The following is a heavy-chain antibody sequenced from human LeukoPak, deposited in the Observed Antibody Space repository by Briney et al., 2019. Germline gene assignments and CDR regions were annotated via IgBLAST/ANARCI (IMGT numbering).Heavy chain of an antibody. CDR2: VKQDGSEK. V-gene: IGHV3-7*01. CDR1: GFTFSSYW. D-gene: IGHD1-20*01. Sequence: PGGSLRLSCAASGFTFSSYWMSWVRQAPGKGLEWVASVKQDGSEKYSVDSVRGRFTISRDNAKNSLYLQMNSLRAEDTAVYYCARDFNWNLDYWGQGTLVTVPS. J-gene: IGHJ4*02. CDR3: ARDFNWNLDY.